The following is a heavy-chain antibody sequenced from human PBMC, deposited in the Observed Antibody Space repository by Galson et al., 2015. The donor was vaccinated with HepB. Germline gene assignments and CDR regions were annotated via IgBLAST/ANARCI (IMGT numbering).Heavy chain of an antibody. D-gene: IGHD2-15*01. J-gene: IGHJ4*02. Sequence: SLRLSCAASGFTFSSYAMNWVRQAPGKGLEWVSGISGSGDNTNYADSVKGRFTISRDNSKNTLYLQMNSLGAEETAVYFCAKGRAVGGSCYNYWGQGTLVTVSS. CDR2: ISGSGDNT. V-gene: IGHV3-23*01. CDR1: GFTFSSYA. CDR3: AKGRAVGGSCYNY.